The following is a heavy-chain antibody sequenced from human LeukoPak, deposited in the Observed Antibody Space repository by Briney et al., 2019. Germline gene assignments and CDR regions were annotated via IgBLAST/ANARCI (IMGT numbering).Heavy chain of an antibody. CDR2: IWYDGSNK. D-gene: IGHD6-13*01. CDR1: GFTFSSYA. J-gene: IGHJ6*02. V-gene: IGHV3-33*08. CDR3: ARGFGSSWYRYYYYYGMDV. Sequence: GGSLRLSCAASGFTFSSYAMSWVRQAPGKGLEWVAVIWYDGSNKYYADSVKGRFTISRDNSKNTLYLQMNSLRAEDTAVYYCARGFGSSWYRYYYYYGMDVWGQGTTVTVSS.